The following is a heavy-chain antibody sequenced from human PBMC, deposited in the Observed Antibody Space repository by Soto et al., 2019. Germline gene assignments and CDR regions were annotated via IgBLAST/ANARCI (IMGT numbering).Heavy chain of an antibody. CDR3: ARESFYDSGGFHGFDY. Sequence: SEPLSLTSTVSGGSISTYYWSWIRQPPGKGLEWIGYIYYSGSTNYNPSLKSRVTISVDTSKNQFSLKLGSVTAADTAVYYCARESFYDSGGFHGFDYWGQGTLVT. J-gene: IGHJ4*02. CDR1: GGSISTYY. CDR2: IYYSGST. D-gene: IGHD3-22*01. V-gene: IGHV4-59*12.